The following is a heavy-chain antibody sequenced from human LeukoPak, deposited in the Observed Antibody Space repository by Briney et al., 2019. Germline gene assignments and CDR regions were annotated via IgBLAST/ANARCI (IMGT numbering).Heavy chain of an antibody. J-gene: IGHJ5*02. D-gene: IGHD1-26*01. CDR1: GFTFSSYD. CDR2: ISYDGSNK. V-gene: IGHV3-30*18. Sequence: GGSLRLSCAASGFTFSSYDMHWVRQAPGKGLEWVAVISYDGSNKYYADSVKGRFTISRDNSKNTLYLQMNSLRAEDTAVYYRAKDRIVGAIGWFDPWGQGTLVTVSS. CDR3: AKDRIVGAIGWFDP.